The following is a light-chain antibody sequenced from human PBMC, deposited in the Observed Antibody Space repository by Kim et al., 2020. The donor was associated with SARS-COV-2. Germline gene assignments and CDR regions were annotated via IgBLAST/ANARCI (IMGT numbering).Light chain of an antibody. V-gene: IGLV3-1*01. Sequence: SYELTQPPSVSVSPGQTASITCSGDKLGDKYTCWYQQKAGQPPVLVIYQENKRPSGIPERFSGSNSGNTATLTISGTQAMDEADYYCQAWDSSHWVFGGGTQLTVL. J-gene: IGLJ3*02. CDR3: QAWDSSHWV. CDR2: QEN. CDR1: KLGDKY.